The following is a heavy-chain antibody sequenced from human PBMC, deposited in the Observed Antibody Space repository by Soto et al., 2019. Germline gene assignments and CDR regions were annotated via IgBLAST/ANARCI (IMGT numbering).Heavy chain of an antibody. CDR1: GFTFSSYE. Sequence: GGSLRLSCAASGFTFSSYEMNWVRQAPGKGLEWDSYISSSGSTIYYADSVKGRFTISRDNAKNSLYLQMNSLRAEDTAVYYFAREYCSGGSCYSYYFDYWGQGSLVTVSS. D-gene: IGHD2-15*01. CDR2: ISSSGSTI. J-gene: IGHJ4*02. V-gene: IGHV3-48*03. CDR3: AREYCSGGSCYSYYFDY.